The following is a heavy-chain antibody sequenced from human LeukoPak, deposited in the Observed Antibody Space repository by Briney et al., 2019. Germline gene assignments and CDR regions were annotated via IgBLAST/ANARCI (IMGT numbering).Heavy chain of an antibody. CDR2: MNPNSGNT. CDR3: ARVQRGPRDPATVFHY. Sequence: GASVKVSCKASGYTFTSYDINWVRQATGQGLEWMGWMNPNSGNTGYAQKFQGRVTMTRNTSISTAYMELSSLTSEDTAVYYCARVQRGPRDPATVFHYWGQGTLVTVSS. D-gene: IGHD6-25*01. V-gene: IGHV1-8*01. CDR1: GYTFTSYD. J-gene: IGHJ4*02.